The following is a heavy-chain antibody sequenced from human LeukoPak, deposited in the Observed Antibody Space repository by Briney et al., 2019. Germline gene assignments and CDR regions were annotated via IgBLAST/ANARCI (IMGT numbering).Heavy chain of an antibody. D-gene: IGHD3-10*01. CDR3: AKGIGWASYYFDS. CDR2: LSGSGDDT. J-gene: IGHJ4*02. V-gene: IGHV3-23*01. Sequence: PGGSLRLSCAASGFTFNIYAMTWVRQAPGKGLEWVSGLSGSGDDTYYADSVKGRFTISRDNSLNTLSLQMNSLRAEDTAVYYCAKGIGWASYYFDSWGQGTLVTVSS. CDR1: GFTFNIYA.